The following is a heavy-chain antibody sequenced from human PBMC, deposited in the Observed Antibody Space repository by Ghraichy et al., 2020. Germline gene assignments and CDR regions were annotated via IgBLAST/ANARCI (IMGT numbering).Heavy chain of an antibody. Sequence: TLSLTCAVYGGSFSGYYWSWIRQPPGKGLEWIGEINHSGSTNYNPSLKSRVTISVDTSKNQFSLKLSSVTAADTAVYYCARGRSRIRLVPLHTFDYWGQGTLVTVSS. CDR1: GGSFSGYY. CDR2: INHSGST. J-gene: IGHJ4*02. CDR3: ARGRSRIRLVPLHTFDY. D-gene: IGHD6-6*01. V-gene: IGHV4-34*01.